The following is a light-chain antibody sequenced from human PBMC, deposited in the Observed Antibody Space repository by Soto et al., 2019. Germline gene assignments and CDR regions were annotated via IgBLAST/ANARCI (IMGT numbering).Light chain of an antibody. J-gene: IGKJ2*01. Sequence: EIVMTQSPATLSVSPGERATLSCRASQSVGSNLAWYQQKPGQAPSLLISGASTRATGIPARFSGSGSGTEFTFTISSLQSEDFAVYYCQQYIDWPETFGQGTKVDIK. CDR1: QSVGSN. V-gene: IGKV3D-15*01. CDR2: GAS. CDR3: QQYIDWPET.